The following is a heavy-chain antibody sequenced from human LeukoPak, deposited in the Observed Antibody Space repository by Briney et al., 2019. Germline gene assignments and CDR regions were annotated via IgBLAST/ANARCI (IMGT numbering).Heavy chain of an antibody. CDR2: IYYSGST. CDR1: GVSISSSVYY. V-gene: IGHV4-39*01. J-gene: IGHJ4*02. Sequence: SETLSLTCTVSGVSISSSVYYWGWIRQPPGKGLEWIGSIYYSGSTYYNPSLKSRVTISVDTSKNQFSLRLSSVTAADTAVYYCASVDTNTGHDYWGQGTLVTVSS. CDR3: ASVDTNTGHDY. D-gene: IGHD5-18*01.